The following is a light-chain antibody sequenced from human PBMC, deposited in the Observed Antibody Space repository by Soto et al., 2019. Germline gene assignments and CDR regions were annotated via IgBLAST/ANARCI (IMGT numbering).Light chain of an antibody. V-gene: IGKV3-20*01. CDR1: QNIDGNF. CDR3: QQWFT. Sequence: EIVLTQSPGTLSLSPGERATLSCRASQNIDGNFLVWHQQKPGQAPRVLIYGASSRATGIPDRFSGSGSGTDFTLTISRLEPEDFAVYYCQQWFTFGPGTKVDIK. J-gene: IGKJ3*01. CDR2: GAS.